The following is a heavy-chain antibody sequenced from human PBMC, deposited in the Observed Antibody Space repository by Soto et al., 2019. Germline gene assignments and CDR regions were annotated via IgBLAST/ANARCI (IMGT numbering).Heavy chain of an antibody. D-gene: IGHD6-19*01. Sequence: GASVKVSCKASVYTFTGYHMHWVPQAPRQGFERMGRISPKSGGTNYAQKFQGRVTMTWDTSPNTAYMELSSLISEDTGVYYCARQPGYISDWYYFDLWGQGTLVTVSS. CDR2: ISPKSGGT. J-gene: IGHJ4*02. CDR3: ARQPGYISDWYYFDL. CDR1: VYTFTGYH. V-gene: IGHV1-2*02.